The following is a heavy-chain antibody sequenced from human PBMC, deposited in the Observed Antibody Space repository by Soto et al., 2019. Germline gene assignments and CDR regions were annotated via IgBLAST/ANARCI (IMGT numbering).Heavy chain of an antibody. CDR2: ISGSGGST. CDR3: ARRAESGYYGYWFDP. D-gene: IGHD3-3*01. Sequence: PGGSLRLSCAASGFTFSSYAMSWVRQAPGKGLEWVSAISGSGGSTYYADSVKGRFTISRDNSKNTLYLQMNSLRSEDTAVYYCARRAESGYYGYWFDPWGQGTLVTVSS. CDR1: GFTFSSYA. J-gene: IGHJ5*02. V-gene: IGHV3-23*01.